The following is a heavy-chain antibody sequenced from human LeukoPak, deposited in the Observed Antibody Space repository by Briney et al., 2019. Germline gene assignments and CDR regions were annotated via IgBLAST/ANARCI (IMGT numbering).Heavy chain of an antibody. J-gene: IGHJ4*02. CDR1: GFTLSSSG. V-gene: IGHV3-7*03. D-gene: IGHD1-26*01. Sequence: GGSLRLSCAASGFTLSSSGMGWVRQAQGKGLEWVANIKQDESEKDYVDSVKGRFTISRDNAKNSLYLQMNSLRAEDTAVYYCAAYRGAHHKTFDYWGQGTLVTVSS. CDR2: IKQDESEK. CDR3: AAYRGAHHKTFDY.